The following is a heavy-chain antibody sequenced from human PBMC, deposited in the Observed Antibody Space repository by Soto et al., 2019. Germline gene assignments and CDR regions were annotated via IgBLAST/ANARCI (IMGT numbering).Heavy chain of an antibody. D-gene: IGHD3-16*01. CDR3: AWGLSFRSVS. CDR2: VHRSGTT. CDR1: SGSISTDYW. J-gene: IGHJ5*02. V-gene: IGHV4-4*02. Sequence: QVKLQESGPGLVKPSGTLSLTCAVSSGSISTDYWWSWVRQPPGKELEWIGEVHRSGTTNYIQSLKSRLTMSVDKSGNQVPLELTSVAAADTAVYYCAWGLSFRSVSWGQGTLVTGSS.